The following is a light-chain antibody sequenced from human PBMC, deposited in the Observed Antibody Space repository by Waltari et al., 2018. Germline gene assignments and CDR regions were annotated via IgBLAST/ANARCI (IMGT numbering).Light chain of an antibody. CDR2: EVN. CDR1: SRDVGSYNR. Sequence: QSALTQPASVSGSPGQSITISCTGTSRDVGSYNRVSWYQQNPGEVPKLMIYEVNKRPSGVADRFSGSKSGNTATLTISGLQAEDEADYYCSSHTSDLSWLFGGGTKVTVL. J-gene: IGLJ3*02. CDR3: SSHTSDLSWL. V-gene: IGLV2-23*02.